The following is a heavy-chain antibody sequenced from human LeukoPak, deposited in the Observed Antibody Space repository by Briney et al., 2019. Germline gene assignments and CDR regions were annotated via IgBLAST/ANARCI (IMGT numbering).Heavy chain of an antibody. CDR1: GFIFSSYE. CDR2: ISSSGRTM. Sequence: GGSLRLSCAASGFIFSSYEMSWVRPAPGKGLEWVSYISSSGRTMYYADSVKGRFTVSRDNAKNSLYLQMNSLRAEDTAIYYCARDNYSGSRYFDHWGQGTLVTVSS. D-gene: IGHD1-26*01. J-gene: IGHJ4*02. V-gene: IGHV3-48*03. CDR3: ARDNYSGSRYFDH.